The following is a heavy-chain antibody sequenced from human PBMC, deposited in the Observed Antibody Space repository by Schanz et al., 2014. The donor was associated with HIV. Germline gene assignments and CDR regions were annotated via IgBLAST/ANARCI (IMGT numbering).Heavy chain of an antibody. V-gene: IGHV3-21*04. CDR1: GFTFSDYS. Sequence: EVQLAESGGGLVKPGGSPRLSCAGSGFTFSDYSMTWVRQAPGKGLEWVAFISATGAYIYYADSVKGRFTISRDNAQKSLFLQMNSLRDEDTAIYFCARDSVDAVVTSTDYYNGIDVWGQGTTVTVSS. J-gene: IGHJ6*02. CDR3: ARDSVDAVVTSTDYYNGIDV. CDR2: ISATGAYI. D-gene: IGHD2-21*02.